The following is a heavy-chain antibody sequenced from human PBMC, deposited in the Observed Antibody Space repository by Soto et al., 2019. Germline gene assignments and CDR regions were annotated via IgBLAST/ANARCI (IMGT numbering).Heavy chain of an antibody. J-gene: IGHJ4*02. CDR1: GGTFSSYA. Sequence: SVKVSCKASGGTFSSYAISWVRQAPGQGLEWMGGIIPIFGTANYAQKFQGRVTITADKSTSTAYMELSSLRSEDTAVYYCASVDTAMEALYFDYWGQGTLVTVSS. V-gene: IGHV1-69*06. CDR3: ASVDTAMEALYFDY. D-gene: IGHD5-18*01. CDR2: IIPIFGTA.